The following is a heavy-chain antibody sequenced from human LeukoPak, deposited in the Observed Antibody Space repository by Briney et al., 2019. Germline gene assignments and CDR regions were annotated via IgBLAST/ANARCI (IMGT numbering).Heavy chain of an antibody. V-gene: IGHV1-69*13. Sequence: GASVKVSCKASGGTFSSYGISWVRQAPGQGLEWMGGIIPIFGTANYAQKFQGRVTITADESTSTAYMELSSLRSEDTAVYYCARLDEYSSSSRYYGMDFWGQGTTVTVSS. CDR3: ARLDEYSSSSRYYGMDF. CDR2: IIPIFGTA. J-gene: IGHJ6*02. D-gene: IGHD6-6*01. CDR1: GGTFSSYG.